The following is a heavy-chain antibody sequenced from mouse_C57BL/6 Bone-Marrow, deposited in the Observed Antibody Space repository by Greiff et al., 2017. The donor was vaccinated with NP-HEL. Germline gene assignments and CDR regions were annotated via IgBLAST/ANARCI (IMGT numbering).Heavy chain of an antibody. D-gene: IGHD3-2*02. CDR2: IDPSDSYT. CDR1: GYTFTSYW. J-gene: IGHJ2*01. Sequence: QVQLQQPGAELVMPGASVKLSCKASGYTFTSYWMHWVKQRPGQGLEWIGEIDPSDSYTNYNQKFKGRSTLTVDKSSSTAYMQLSSLTSEDSAGYYCALDSSGYVQDYWGQGTTLTVSS. V-gene: IGHV1-69*01. CDR3: ALDSSGYVQDY.